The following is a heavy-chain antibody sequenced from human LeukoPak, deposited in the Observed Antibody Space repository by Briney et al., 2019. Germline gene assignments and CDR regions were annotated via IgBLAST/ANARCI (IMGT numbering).Heavy chain of an antibody. CDR3: ARDSEGLDIAAAAPCDY. V-gene: IGHV1-18*01. CDR1: GYTFTSYA. J-gene: IGHJ4*02. D-gene: IGHD6-13*01. Sequence: ASVKVSCKASGYTFTSYAMNWVRQAPGQGLEWMGWISAYNGNTNYAQKLQGRVTMTTDTSTSTAYMELRSLRSDDTAVYYCARDSEGLDIAAAAPCDYWGQGTLVTVSS. CDR2: ISAYNGNT.